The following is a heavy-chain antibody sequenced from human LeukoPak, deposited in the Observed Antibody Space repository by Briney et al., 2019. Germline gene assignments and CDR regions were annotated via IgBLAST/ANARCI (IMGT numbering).Heavy chain of an antibody. Sequence: GGSLRLSCAASGFTFSNAWMSWVRQAPGKGLEWVGRIKSKTDGGTTDYAAPVKGRFTISRDDSKNTLYLQMNSLKTEDAAVYYCTTDGSIGPPGLCRFDPWGQGTLVTVSS. V-gene: IGHV3-15*01. D-gene: IGHD6-6*01. CDR2: IKSKTDGGTT. CDR1: GFTFSNAW. CDR3: TTDGSIGPPGLCRFDP. J-gene: IGHJ5*02.